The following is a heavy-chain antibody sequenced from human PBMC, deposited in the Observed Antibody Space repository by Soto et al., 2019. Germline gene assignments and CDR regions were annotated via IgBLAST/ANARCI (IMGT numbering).Heavy chain of an antibody. J-gene: IGHJ4*02. CDR2: MSGSGGST. Sequence: EVQLLESGGGLIQPGGSLRLSCAASGFTFSSYAMSWVRQAPGKGLEWVSAMSGSGGSTYYADSVKGRFTISRDNSKNTLYLQKNSLRAEETAVYYCARDPGAVAAPPAYWGQGTLVTVSS. CDR3: ARDPGAVAAPPAY. V-gene: IGHV3-23*01. D-gene: IGHD6-19*01. CDR1: GFTFSSYA.